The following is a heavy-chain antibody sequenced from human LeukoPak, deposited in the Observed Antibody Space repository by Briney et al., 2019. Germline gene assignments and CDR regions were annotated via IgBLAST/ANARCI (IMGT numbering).Heavy chain of an antibody. CDR3: AKDRLISGSYDFDY. CDR1: GFTFSGYG. CDR2: IRYDGSNK. D-gene: IGHD1-26*01. Sequence: GVSVTLSCAASGFTFSGYGMHWVRQGPGKGREGGACIRYDGSNKYYADSVKGRFTTSRDNSKNTLSLQMNSLTAEDTAVYYCAKDRLISGSYDFDYWGQGTLVTVSS. V-gene: IGHV3-30*02. J-gene: IGHJ4*02.